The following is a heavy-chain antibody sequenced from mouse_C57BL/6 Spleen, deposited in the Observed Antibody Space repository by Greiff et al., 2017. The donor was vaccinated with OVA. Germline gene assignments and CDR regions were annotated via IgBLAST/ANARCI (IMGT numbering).Heavy chain of an antibody. D-gene: IGHD3-3*01. CDR1: GYAFSSSW. V-gene: IGHV1-82*01. Sequence: VQVVESGPELVKPGASVKISCKASGYAFSSSWMNWVKQRPGKGLEWIGRIYPGDGDTNYNGKFKGKATLTADKSSSTAYMQLSSLTSEDSAVYFCARRDGYAMDYWGQGTSVTVSS. CDR3: ARRDGYAMDY. CDR2: IYPGDGDT. J-gene: IGHJ4*01.